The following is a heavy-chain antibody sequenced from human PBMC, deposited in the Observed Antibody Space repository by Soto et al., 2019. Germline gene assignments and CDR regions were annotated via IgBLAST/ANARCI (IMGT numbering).Heavy chain of an antibody. Sequence: QVQLQESGPGLVKPSQTLSLTCTVSGGSISSGGYYWSWIRQHPGKGLEWIGYIYYSGSTYYNPSLKDRVTISVDTSKNRVPLKLSSVPAADTAVYYCARSHGKQLAAFDIWGQGTMVTVSS. V-gene: IGHV4-31*03. CDR3: ARSHGKQLAAFDI. D-gene: IGHD6-13*01. CDR2: IYYSGST. J-gene: IGHJ3*02. CDR1: GGSISSGGYY.